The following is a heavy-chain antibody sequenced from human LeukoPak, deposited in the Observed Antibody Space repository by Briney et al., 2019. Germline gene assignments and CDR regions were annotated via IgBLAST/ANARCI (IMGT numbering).Heavy chain of an antibody. CDR2: IRYDGSNK. CDR1: GFTFSSYW. J-gene: IGHJ4*02. V-gene: IGHV3-30*02. CDR3: AKDSYSSLDY. D-gene: IGHD4-11*01. Sequence: GGSLRLSCAASGFTFSSYWMSWVRQAPGKGLEWVAFIRYDGSNKYYADSVKGRFTISRDNSKNTLYLQMNSLRAKDTAVYYCAKDSYSSLDYWGQGTLVTVSS.